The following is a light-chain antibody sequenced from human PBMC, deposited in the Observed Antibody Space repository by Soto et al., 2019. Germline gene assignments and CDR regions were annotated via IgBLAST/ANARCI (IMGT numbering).Light chain of an antibody. J-gene: IGLJ2*01. CDR1: YSDIGAYNY. Sequence: QSALTQPPSASGSPGQSVTISCTGTYSDIGAYNYVSWYQQHPGKAPKLMIYEVSNRPSGVSNRFSGSKSGNTASLTISGLQAEDEADYYCSSYTSSSGVFGGGTQLTVL. V-gene: IGLV2-14*01. CDR3: SSYTSSSGV. CDR2: EVS.